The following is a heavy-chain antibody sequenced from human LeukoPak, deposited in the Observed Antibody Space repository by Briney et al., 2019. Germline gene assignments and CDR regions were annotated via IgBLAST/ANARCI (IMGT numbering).Heavy chain of an antibody. Sequence: SETLSLTCTVSGGSISGYYWSWIRQPPGKALEWIAYIYSSGTNLYNPSLKSRGTISVDPSKNQFSLKLSSVTAADTAVYYCARASAHGSSWYFDIWGQGTMVTVSS. CDR2: IYSSGTN. V-gene: IGHV4-59*01. D-gene: IGHD6-13*01. J-gene: IGHJ3*02. CDR1: GGSISGYY. CDR3: ARASAHGSSWYFDI.